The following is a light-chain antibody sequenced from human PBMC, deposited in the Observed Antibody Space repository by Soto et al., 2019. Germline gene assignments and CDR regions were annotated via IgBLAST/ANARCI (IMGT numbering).Light chain of an antibody. CDR3: CSSAGSSTPVV. J-gene: IGLJ2*01. CDR2: EGS. Sequence: QSALTQPASVSGSPGQSITISCTGTSSDVGSYNLVSWYQQHPGKAPKLMIYEGSKRPSGVSNRFSGSKSGNTASLTISGLQAEDEADYYCCSSAGSSTPVVFGGGTKVTVL. CDR1: SSDVGSYNL. V-gene: IGLV2-23*01.